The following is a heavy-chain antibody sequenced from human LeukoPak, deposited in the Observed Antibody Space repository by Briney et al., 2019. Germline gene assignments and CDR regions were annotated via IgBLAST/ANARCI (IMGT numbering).Heavy chain of an antibody. CDR2: IRSKAYGGTT. D-gene: IGHD3-9*01. V-gene: IGHV3-49*04. Sequence: PGRSLRLSCTASGFTFGDHAMSWVRQAPGKGLEGVGFIRSKAYGGTTEYAASVKGRFTISRDGSKSIAYLQMNSLKTEDTAVYYCTRGPIWLYYGMDVWGQGTTVIVSS. J-gene: IGHJ6*02. CDR3: TRGPIWLYYGMDV. CDR1: GFTFGDHA.